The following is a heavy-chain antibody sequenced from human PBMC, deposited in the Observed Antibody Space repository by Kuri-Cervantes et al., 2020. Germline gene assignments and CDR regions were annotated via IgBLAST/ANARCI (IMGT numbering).Heavy chain of an antibody. Sequence: GGSLRLSCAASGFTFSSYAMHWVRQAAGKGLDWVAFIRYDGSNEYYADSVKGRFTISRDNSKNTLYLQINSLRAEDTAVYYCAKDQGTGDVLPSDWGQGTLVTVSS. J-gene: IGHJ4*02. CDR1: GFTFSSYA. CDR2: IRYDGSNE. D-gene: IGHD7-27*01. V-gene: IGHV3-30*02. CDR3: AKDQGTGDVLPSD.